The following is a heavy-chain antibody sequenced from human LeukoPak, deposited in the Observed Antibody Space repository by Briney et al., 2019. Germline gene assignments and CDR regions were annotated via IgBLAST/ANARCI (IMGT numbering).Heavy chain of an antibody. CDR1: GGSVSGGSFY. D-gene: IGHD5-12*01. CDR3: ASVSGYPPYFDY. CDR2: IYHSGST. Sequence: SETLSLTCTVSGGSVSGGSFYWSWIRQPPGKGLEWIGKIYHSGSTNYNPSLKSRVTISVDTSKNQFSLKLSSVTAADTAVYYCASVSGYPPYFDYWGQGTLVTVSS. J-gene: IGHJ4*02. V-gene: IGHV4-61*01.